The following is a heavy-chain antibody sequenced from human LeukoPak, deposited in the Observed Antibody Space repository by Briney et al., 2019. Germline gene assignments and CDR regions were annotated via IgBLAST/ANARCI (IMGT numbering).Heavy chain of an antibody. CDR1: GFTFSSYG. V-gene: IGHV3-30*03. D-gene: IGHD3-10*01. Sequence: GGSLRLSCAASGFTFSSYGMEWVRQAPGKGLEWAAVISYDGGNKYYADSVKGRFTISRDNSKNTLYLQMNSLRPEDTAVYYCARHMSVSYDAFDLWGRGTTVTVSS. J-gene: IGHJ3*01. CDR3: ARHMSVSYDAFDL. CDR2: ISYDGGNK.